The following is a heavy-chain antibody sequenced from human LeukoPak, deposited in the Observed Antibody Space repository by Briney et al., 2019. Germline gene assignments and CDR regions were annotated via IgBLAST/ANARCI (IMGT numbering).Heavy chain of an antibody. J-gene: IGHJ4*02. Sequence: ASLKVSYKASGYIFTTFYMHWVRQAPGQGREWMGWLNPNSGGTKYAQKFQGRVTMTSDTSINTAYMELSRLRSDDTAVYYCARESGHCYGDNCFYFFDLWGQGFLVAVSS. V-gene: IGHV1-2*02. CDR2: LNPNSGGT. CDR3: ARESGHCYGDNCFYFFDL. D-gene: IGHD2-21*01. CDR1: GYIFTTFY.